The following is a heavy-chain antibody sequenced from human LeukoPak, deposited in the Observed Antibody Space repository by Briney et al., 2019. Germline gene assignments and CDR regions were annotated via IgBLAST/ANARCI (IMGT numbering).Heavy chain of an antibody. V-gene: IGHV4-39*07. Sequence: SETLSLTCTVSGGSISSSSYYWGWIRQPPGKGLEWIGSIYYSGSTYYNPSLKSRVTISVDTSKNQFSLKLSSVTAADTAVYYCARAVLLRYFDWLLPPFAWGQGTLVTVSS. CDR3: ARAVLLRYFDWLLPPFA. CDR1: GGSISSSSYY. CDR2: IYYSGST. D-gene: IGHD3-9*01. J-gene: IGHJ5*02.